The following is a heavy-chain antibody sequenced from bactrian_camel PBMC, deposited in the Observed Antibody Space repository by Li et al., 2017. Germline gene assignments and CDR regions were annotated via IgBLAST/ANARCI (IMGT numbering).Heavy chain of an antibody. CDR1: QYTFMNNC. Sequence: QVQLVESGGDSVQAGGALRLSCQGSQYTFMNNCLVWFRQTPGKEREEVAAIFDQGDSPYVADFVKGRFTISQDNAQYTLYLQMDGLRPEDTGTYYCAAAAVPTQYCLSGYFPPGNVGYWGQGTQVTVS. D-gene: IGHD2*01. CDR2: IFDQGDSP. J-gene: IGHJ4*01. CDR3: AAAAVPTQYCLSGYFPPGNVGY. V-gene: IGHV3S1*01.